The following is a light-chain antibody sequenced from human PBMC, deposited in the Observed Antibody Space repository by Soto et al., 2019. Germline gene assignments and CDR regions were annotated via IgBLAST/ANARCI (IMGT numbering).Light chain of an antibody. CDR2: DVR. V-gene: IGLV2-14*03. CDR1: NSDVGAYSY. CDR3: SSYTAFTTYV. Sequence: QSALTQPASVSGSPGQSITISCTGTNSDVGAYSYVSWYQQYPGKAPKLLIYDVRARPSGISDRFSGSKSGNTASLTISGLQAEDEADYYCSSYTAFTTYVFGSGTKLTVL. J-gene: IGLJ1*01.